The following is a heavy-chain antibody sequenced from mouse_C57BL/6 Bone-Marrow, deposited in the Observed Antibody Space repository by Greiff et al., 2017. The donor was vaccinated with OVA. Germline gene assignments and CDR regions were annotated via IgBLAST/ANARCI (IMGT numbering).Heavy chain of an antibody. CDR2: IYPGDGDT. Sequence: QVQLKQSGPELVKPGASVKISCKASGYAFSSSWMNWVKQRPGKGLEWIGRIYPGDGDTNYNGKFKGKATLTADKSSSTAYMQLSSLTSEDSAVYFCARREGPYYFDYWGQGTTLTVSS. CDR1: GYAFSSSW. J-gene: IGHJ2*01. V-gene: IGHV1-82*01. CDR3: ARREGPYYFDY.